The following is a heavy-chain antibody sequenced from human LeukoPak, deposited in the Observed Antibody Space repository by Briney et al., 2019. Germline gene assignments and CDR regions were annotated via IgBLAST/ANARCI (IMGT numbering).Heavy chain of an antibody. CDR2: IYTSEST. Sequence: KPSETLSLTCTVSGGSISSYYWSWIRQPAGKGLEWIGRIYTSESTNYNPSLKSRVTMSVDTSKNQFSLKLSSVTAADTAVYYCARVNGGNSYYYFDYWGQGTLVTVSS. CDR1: GGSISSYY. CDR3: ARVNGGNSYYYFDY. D-gene: IGHD4-23*01. V-gene: IGHV4-4*07. J-gene: IGHJ4*02.